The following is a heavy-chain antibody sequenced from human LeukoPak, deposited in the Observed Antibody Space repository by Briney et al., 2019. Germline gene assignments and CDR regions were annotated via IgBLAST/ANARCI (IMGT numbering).Heavy chain of an antibody. CDR2: IYTSGST. CDR3: ARSKYYDILTGGPIDY. Sequence: PSETLSLTCTVSGGSISSGSYYWRWIRQPAGKGLEWIGRIYTSGSTNYNPSLKSRVTISVDTSKNQFSLKLSSVTAADTAVYYCARSKYYDILTGGPIDYWGQGTLVTVSS. D-gene: IGHD3-9*01. J-gene: IGHJ4*02. CDR1: GGSISSGSYY. V-gene: IGHV4-61*02.